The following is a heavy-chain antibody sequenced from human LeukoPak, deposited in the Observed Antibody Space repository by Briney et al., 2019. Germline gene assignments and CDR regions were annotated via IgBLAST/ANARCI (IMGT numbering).Heavy chain of an antibody. J-gene: IGHJ4*02. CDR2: VNHSGST. CDR3: ARGPYTANVLRYFD. Sequence: SETLSLTCALYGGSFSGYYWSWIRQPPGKGLEWIGEVNHSGSTNYNPSLKSRVTISVDTSKNQFSLKLSSVTAADTAVYYCARGPYTANVLRYFDWGQGTLVTISS. D-gene: IGHD3-9*01. CDR1: GGSFSGYY. V-gene: IGHV4-34*01.